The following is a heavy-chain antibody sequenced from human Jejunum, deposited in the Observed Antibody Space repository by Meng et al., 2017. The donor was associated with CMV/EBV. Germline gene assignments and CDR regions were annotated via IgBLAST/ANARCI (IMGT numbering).Heavy chain of an antibody. J-gene: IGHJ6*02. D-gene: IGHD2-2*01. CDR2: IIPISGIA. V-gene: IGHV1-69*05. Sequence: AISWGRQAPRQGLEWMGGIIPISGIAQYSQNLQGRVTITTDESTDTAYMELSSLRSEDTAVYYCARGPRCTSCYSGFYYFGMGVWGQGTTVTVSS. CDR3: ARGPRCTSCYSGFYYFGMGV. CDR1: A.